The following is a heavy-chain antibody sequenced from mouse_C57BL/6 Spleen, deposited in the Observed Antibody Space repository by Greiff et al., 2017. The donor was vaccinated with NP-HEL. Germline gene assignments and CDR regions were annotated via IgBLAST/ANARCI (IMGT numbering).Heavy chain of an antibody. Sequence: EVKLVESGGGLVQPKGSLKLSCAASGFSFNTYAMNWVRQAPGKGLEWVARIRSKSNNYATYYADSVKDRFTISRDDSESMLYLQMNNLKTEDTAMYYCVREKPYAMDYWGQGTSVTVSS. V-gene: IGHV10-1*01. CDR2: IRSKSNNYAT. J-gene: IGHJ4*01. CDR1: GFSFNTYA. CDR3: VREKPYAMDY.